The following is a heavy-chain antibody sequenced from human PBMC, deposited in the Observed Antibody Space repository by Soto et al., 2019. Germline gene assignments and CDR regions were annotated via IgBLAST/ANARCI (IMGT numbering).Heavy chain of an antibody. CDR1: GGSFSGYY. CDR2: INHSGST. V-gene: IGHV4-34*01. D-gene: IGHD6-13*01. J-gene: IGHJ5*02. CDR3: ARGRSSWYGGNWFDP. Sequence: SETLSLTCAVYGGSFSGYYWSWIRQPPGKGLEWIGEINHSGSTNYNPSLKSRVTISVDTSKNQFSLKLSSVTAADTAVYYCARGRSSWYGGNWFDPWGQGTLVTVSS.